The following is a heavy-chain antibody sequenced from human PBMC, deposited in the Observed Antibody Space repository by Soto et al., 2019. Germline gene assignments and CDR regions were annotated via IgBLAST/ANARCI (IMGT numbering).Heavy chain of an antibody. CDR3: ARGRLRLGELSLIY. V-gene: IGHV4-59*01. Sequence: TSETLSLTCTVSGGSISSYYWSWIRQPPGKGLEWIGYIYYSGSTNYNPSLKSRVTISVDTSKNQFSLKLSSVTAADTAVYYCARGRLRLGELSLIYWGQGTLVTVSS. D-gene: IGHD3-16*02. CDR2: IYYSGST. J-gene: IGHJ4*02. CDR1: GGSISSYY.